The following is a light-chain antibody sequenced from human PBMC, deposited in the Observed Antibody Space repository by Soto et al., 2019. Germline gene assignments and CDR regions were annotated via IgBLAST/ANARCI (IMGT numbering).Light chain of an antibody. CDR3: QHYNNWPPWT. CDR1: HSVDTF. J-gene: IGKJ1*01. CDR2: GAS. Sequence: DIVMTQSPAILSVSPGERATLSCRASHSVDTFLAWFQHKPGQAPRLLIFGASTRAAGVPAKFSGGGSGTEFTLTISTLQSEDFAIYYCQHYNNWPPWTFGQGTKVDIK. V-gene: IGKV3-15*01.